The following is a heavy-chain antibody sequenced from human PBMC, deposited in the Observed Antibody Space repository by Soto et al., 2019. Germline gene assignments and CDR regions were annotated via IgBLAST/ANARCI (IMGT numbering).Heavy chain of an antibody. CDR2: VSVSGGTT. CDR1: GFMFNNYA. V-gene: IGHV3-23*01. CDR3: AKGLYYYDSSGYRLFDY. Sequence: GGSLRLSCAASGFMFNNYAMSWVRQARGKGLEWVSTVSVSGGTTYYADSLKGRFTISRDNSKKTVYLQMNRLRADDTAIYYCAKGLYYYDSSGYRLFDYWGQGTLVTVSS. J-gene: IGHJ4*02. D-gene: IGHD3-22*01.